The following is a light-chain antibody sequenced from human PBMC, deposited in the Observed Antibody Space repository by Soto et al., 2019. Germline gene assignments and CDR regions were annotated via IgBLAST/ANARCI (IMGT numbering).Light chain of an antibody. CDR2: EVN. CDR1: SSDIGGDNS. V-gene: IGLV2-8*01. CDR3: RSSAGTHSFVL. J-gene: IGLJ3*02. Sequence: QSALTQPPSASGSPGQSVTISCTGTSSDIGGDNSVSWYQQHPGTAPKLLIYEVNKRPLGVPERFSGSKSGNSASLAVSGLQADDEADYYCRSSAGTHSFVLFGGGTKLTVL.